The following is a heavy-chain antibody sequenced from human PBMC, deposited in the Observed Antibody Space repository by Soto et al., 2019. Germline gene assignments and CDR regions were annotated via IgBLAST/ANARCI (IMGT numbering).Heavy chain of an antibody. V-gene: IGHV4-59*01. D-gene: IGHD2-15*01. CDR1: GGSISSYY. Sequence: SETLSLTCTVSGGSISSYYWSWIRQPPGKGLKWIGYIYYSGSTSYNPSLKSRVTISVDTSKNQFSLKLSSVTAADTAVYYCARGREDIVVVVAATPGDYYYYMDVWGKGTTVTVSS. CDR2: IYYSGST. CDR3: ARGREDIVVVVAATPGDYYYYMDV. J-gene: IGHJ6*03.